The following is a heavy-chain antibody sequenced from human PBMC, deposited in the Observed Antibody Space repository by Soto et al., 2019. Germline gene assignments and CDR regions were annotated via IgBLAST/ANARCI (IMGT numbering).Heavy chain of an antibody. Sequence: SETLSLTCAVSGGSFSSYYWSWIRQPPGKGLEWIGEINHSGSTNYNPSLKRRVNISVETSKNQFSVKVSSVTGADTAVYYCARGHVRAARPHGMDVWGQGTTVTVSS. D-gene: IGHD6-6*01. CDR1: GGSFSSYY. CDR3: ARGHVRAARPHGMDV. CDR2: INHSGST. J-gene: IGHJ6*02. V-gene: IGHV4-34*01.